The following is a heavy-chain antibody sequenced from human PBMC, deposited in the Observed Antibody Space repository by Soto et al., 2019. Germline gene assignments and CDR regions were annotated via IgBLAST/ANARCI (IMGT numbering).Heavy chain of an antibody. CDR1: GFTFSSYW. J-gene: IGHJ6*02. Sequence: GGSLRLSCAASGFTFSSYWMSWVRQAPGKGLEWVANIKQDGSEKNYVDSVKGRFTISRDNSKNTLYLQMNSLRAEDTAVYYCARERYSGYESYYYYGMDVWGQGTTVTVSS. CDR3: ARERYSGYESYYYYGMDV. D-gene: IGHD5-12*01. V-gene: IGHV3-7*01. CDR2: IKQDGSEK.